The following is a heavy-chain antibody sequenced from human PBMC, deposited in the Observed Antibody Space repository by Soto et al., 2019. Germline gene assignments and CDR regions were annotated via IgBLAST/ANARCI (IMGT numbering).Heavy chain of an antibody. CDR2: IRFSVSDT. J-gene: IGHJ4*02. CDR3: AKTDKFNSASSGWANRFDF. CDR1: GFTFSNYV. Sequence: EVQLLESGGGVVQPGGSLRLSCAASGFTFSNYVMTWLRQAPGKWLEWVSSIRFSVSDTFYADSVKGRFTVSRDNSKNTLFLQMNSLRAEDTAVYYCAKTDKFNSASSGWANRFDFWRQGTLVTVSS. V-gene: IGHV3-23*01. D-gene: IGHD6-19*01.